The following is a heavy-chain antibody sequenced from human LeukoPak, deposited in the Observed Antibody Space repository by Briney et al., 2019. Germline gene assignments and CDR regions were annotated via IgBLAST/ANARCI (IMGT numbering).Heavy chain of an antibody. D-gene: IGHD1-7*01. V-gene: IGHV3-11*01. CDR1: GFNFNAFF. Sequence: GGSLRLSCAASGFNFNAFFMNWVRQAPGKGPEWVSYISARSDTIFYADSVKGRIAVSRDNVKNLVYLQMSSLRAEDTALYYCARDDPSEELSLWGQGTLVTVSS. J-gene: IGHJ4*02. CDR2: ISARSDTI. CDR3: ARDDPSEELSL.